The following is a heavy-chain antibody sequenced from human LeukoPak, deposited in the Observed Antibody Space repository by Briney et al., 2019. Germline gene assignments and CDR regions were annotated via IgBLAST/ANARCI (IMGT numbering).Heavy chain of an antibody. CDR3: ARVRAAAVWFDP. CDR2: IYYNGSP. J-gene: IGHJ5*02. CDR1: GGSISSGDYY. D-gene: IGHD6-13*01. V-gene: IGHV4-31*02. Sequence: PSEPLSLTCTASGGSISSGDYYWRWVRQRPGEGLEWIGHIYYNGSPYYNPPLRSRVTISIDTSKNQFSLRLISVTAADTAVYYCARVRAAAVWFDPWGQGTLVTVSS.